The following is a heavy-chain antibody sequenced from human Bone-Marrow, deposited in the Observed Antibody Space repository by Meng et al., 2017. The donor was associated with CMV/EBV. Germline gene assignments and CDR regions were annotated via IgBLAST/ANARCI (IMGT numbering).Heavy chain of an antibody. J-gene: IGHJ4*02. CDR2: IYHSGST. CDR3: ARAGFWSGYYRYYFDY. Sequence: ESLKISCTVSGYSISSGYYWGWIRQPPGKGLEWIGSIYHSGSTYYNPSLKSRVTISVDTSKNQFSLKLSSVTAADTAVYYCARAGFWSGYYRYYFDYWGQGTLVTVSS. D-gene: IGHD3-3*01. CDR1: GYSISSGYY. V-gene: IGHV4-38-2*02.